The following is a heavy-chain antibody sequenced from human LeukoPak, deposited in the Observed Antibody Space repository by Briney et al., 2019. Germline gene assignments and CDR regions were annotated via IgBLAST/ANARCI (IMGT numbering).Heavy chain of an antibody. J-gene: IGHJ4*02. CDR1: GFTFNNYD. D-gene: IGHD2-21*01. CDR2: IRYDGSNR. CDR3: VRDNYGGILDF. V-gene: IGHV3-30*02. Sequence: PGGSLRVSCAASGFTFNNYDMHWVRQAPGKGLEWVASIRYDGSNRFHGDSVKGRFTVSRDNSKNTLDLQMNSLRGDDTAVYYCVRDNYGGILDFWGQGTLVTVSS.